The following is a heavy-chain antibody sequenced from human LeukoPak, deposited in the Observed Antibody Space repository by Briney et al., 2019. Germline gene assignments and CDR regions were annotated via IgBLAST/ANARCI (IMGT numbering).Heavy chain of an antibody. CDR2: IRSKAYGGTT. J-gene: IGHJ6*02. CDR1: GFTFGDYV. Sequence: GGSLRLSCIASGFTFGDYVITWVRQAPGKGLEWVGFIRSKAYGGTTEYAASVKGRFTISRDDSKSIAYLQMNSLKTEDTAVYYCTRSSTTWYSYYCYYGMDVWGQGTTVTVSS. V-gene: IGHV3-49*04. CDR3: TRSSTTWYSYYCYYGMDV. D-gene: IGHD6-13*01.